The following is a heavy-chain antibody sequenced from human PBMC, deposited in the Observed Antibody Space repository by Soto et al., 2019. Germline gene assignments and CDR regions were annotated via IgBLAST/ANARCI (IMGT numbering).Heavy chain of an antibody. D-gene: IGHD3-10*01. CDR3: ARDRSYYSASSGYPFDD. V-gene: IGHV1-18*01. CDR1: GYTFDSYG. Sequence: QIQLVQSGPEVKKPGASVKVSCKASGYTFDSYGISWVRQVPGQGPEWVGWISADKGDTKYAQRMQGRVALTTDRATSTAYMELRSLRSDDTAVYYCARDRSYYSASSGYPFDDWGQGSLVTV. CDR2: ISADKGDT. J-gene: IGHJ4*02.